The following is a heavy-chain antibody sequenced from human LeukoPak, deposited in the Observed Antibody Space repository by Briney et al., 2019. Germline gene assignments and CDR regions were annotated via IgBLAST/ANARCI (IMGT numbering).Heavy chain of an antibody. CDR1: GFTFSSYA. CDR2: ISGSGGST. J-gene: IGHJ5*02. Sequence: GGSLRLSCAASGFTFSSYAMSWVRQAPGKGLEWVSGISGSGGSTYYADSVKGRFTISRDNSKNTLYLQMNSLRAEDTAVYYCAKEPRSIAAAVGWFDPWGQGNLVTVSS. D-gene: IGHD6-13*01. V-gene: IGHV3-23*01. CDR3: AKEPRSIAAAVGWFDP.